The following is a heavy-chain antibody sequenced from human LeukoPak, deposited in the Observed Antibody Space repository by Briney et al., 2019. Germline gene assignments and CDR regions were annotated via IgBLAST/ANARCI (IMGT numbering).Heavy chain of an antibody. Sequence: SETLSLTCTVSGGSISSYYWSWIRQPAGKGLEWIGRIYTSGSTNYNPSLKSRVTISVDKSKNQFSLKLSSLTAADTAVYYCARVMVYAPYYFDYWGQGTLVTVSS. CDR3: ARVMVYAPYYFDY. V-gene: IGHV4-4*07. D-gene: IGHD2-8*01. CDR2: IYTSGST. CDR1: GGSISSYY. J-gene: IGHJ4*02.